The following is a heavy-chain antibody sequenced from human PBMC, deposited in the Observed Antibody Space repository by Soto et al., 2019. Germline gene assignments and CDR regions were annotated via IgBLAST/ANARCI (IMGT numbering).Heavy chain of an antibody. CDR1: GFSFNSSA. CDR2: ISGSGDST. D-gene: IGHD2-15*01. Sequence: PGGSLRLACSASGFSFNSSAISWSRLATGKGLEWVSAISGSGDSTYYADSVKGRFTISRDNSKNTLYLQINSLRAEDTAVYYCAKDLRSMSGGGSPFDYWGQGTLVTVFS. J-gene: IGHJ4*02. CDR3: AKDLRSMSGGGSPFDY. V-gene: IGHV3-23*01.